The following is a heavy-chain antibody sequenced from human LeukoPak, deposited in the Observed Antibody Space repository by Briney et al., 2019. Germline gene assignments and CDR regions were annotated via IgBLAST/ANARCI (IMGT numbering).Heavy chain of an antibody. V-gene: IGHV1-69*01. CDR3: ASGVVVPAATYYYYYGMDV. CDR1: GGTFSSYA. D-gene: IGHD2-2*01. Sequence: GASVKLSCKASGGTFSSYAISWVRQAPGPGLEWMGGIIPIFGTATYAQTFQGRVTITADESTSTAYMELSSLRSEDTAVYYCASGVVVPAATYYYYYGMDVWGQGTTVTVSS. CDR2: IIPIFGTA. J-gene: IGHJ6*02.